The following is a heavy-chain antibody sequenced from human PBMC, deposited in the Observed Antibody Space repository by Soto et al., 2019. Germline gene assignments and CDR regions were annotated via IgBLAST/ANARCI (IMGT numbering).Heavy chain of an antibody. D-gene: IGHD2-15*01. Sequence: QVQLVQSGAEVKKPGASVKVSCKASGYTFTSYAMHWVRQAPGQRLEWMGWINAGNGNTKYSQKFQGRVTITRDTAASTAYMELSSLRSEDTAVYYCARDRSTDCSGGSCYSEWVHFDYWGQGTLVTVSS. J-gene: IGHJ4*02. CDR3: ARDRSTDCSGGSCYSEWVHFDY. V-gene: IGHV1-3*01. CDR1: GYTFTSYA. CDR2: INAGNGNT.